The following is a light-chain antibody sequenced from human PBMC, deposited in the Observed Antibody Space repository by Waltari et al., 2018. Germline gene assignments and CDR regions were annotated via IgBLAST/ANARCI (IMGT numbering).Light chain of an antibody. CDR1: QSISGY. Sequence: DIQMTQSPSSLSASVGDRVTITCRASQSISGYLNWYQQKPGKAPKVLIYATSSLQSGFPSRFSGSGSGTDFTLTISSLQPEDFATYYCQQSYRTPPLTFGGGTKVEIK. J-gene: IGKJ4*01. CDR2: ATS. V-gene: IGKV1-39*01. CDR3: QQSYRTPPLT.